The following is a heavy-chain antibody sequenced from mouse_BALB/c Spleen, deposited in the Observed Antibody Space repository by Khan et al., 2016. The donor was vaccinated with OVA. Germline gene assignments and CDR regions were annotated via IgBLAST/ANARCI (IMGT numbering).Heavy chain of an antibody. D-gene: IGHD2-4*01. V-gene: IGHV1-4*01. Sequence: QVQLQQSGAELARPGASVKMSCKASGYTFTSYTIHWVKQRPGQGLDWIGYINPNNGYTNYNQKFKDKATLTAEKSSSTAYMQLSSLKSEDSAVYYCARRIYHEYGGAWFAYWGQGTLVTGSA. CDR1: GYTFTSYT. J-gene: IGHJ3*01. CDR2: INPNNGYT. CDR3: ARRIYHEYGGAWFAY.